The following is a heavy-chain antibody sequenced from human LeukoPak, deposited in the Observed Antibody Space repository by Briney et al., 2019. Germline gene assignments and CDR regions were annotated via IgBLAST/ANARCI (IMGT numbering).Heavy chain of an antibody. CDR3: ARVSGGGLLLRWRAFDI. D-gene: IGHD3-22*01. CDR2: INHSGST. Sequence: PSETLSLTCAVYGGSFSGYYWSWIRQPPGKGREWIGEINHSGSTNYNPYLKSRVNISVDTYKNQFSLKLSSVTAAGTAVYYCARVSGGGLLLRWRAFDIWGQGTMVTVSS. V-gene: IGHV4-34*01. CDR1: GGSFSGYY. J-gene: IGHJ3*02.